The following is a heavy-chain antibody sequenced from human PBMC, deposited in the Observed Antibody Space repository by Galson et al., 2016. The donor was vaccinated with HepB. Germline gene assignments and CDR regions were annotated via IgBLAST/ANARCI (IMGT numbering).Heavy chain of an antibody. CDR2: ISAYNGNT. D-gene: IGHD3-22*01. Sequence: SVKVSCKASGYTFTNYGFSWVRQAPGQGLEWMGWISAYNGNTNYAQKLQGRVTMTTDTSTSTAYMELRSLRSADTAVYYCARDGAYYYDSSGYSIWGQGTMVTVSP. CDR3: ARDGAYYYDSSGYSI. V-gene: IGHV1-18*01. CDR1: GYTFTNYG. J-gene: IGHJ3*02.